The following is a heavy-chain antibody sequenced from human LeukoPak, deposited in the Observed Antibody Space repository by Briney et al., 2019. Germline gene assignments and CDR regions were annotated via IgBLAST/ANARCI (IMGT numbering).Heavy chain of an antibody. CDR3: ARVLVRRASTVFDP. D-gene: IGHD2-2*01. CDR2: LYYSGST. CDR1: GGSISGYF. J-gene: IGHJ5*02. Sequence: SETLSLTCTVSGGSISGYFWSWIRQPPGKGLELIGYLYYSGSTNYNPSLKSRVTVSVDTSKDQFSLRLSSVTAADTAVYYCARVLVRRASTVFDPWGQGTLITVSS. V-gene: IGHV4-59*08.